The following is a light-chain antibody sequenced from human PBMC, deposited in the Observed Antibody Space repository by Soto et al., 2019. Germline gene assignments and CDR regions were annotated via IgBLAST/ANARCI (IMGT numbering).Light chain of an antibody. CDR2: AAS. CDR1: QGIRSA. Sequence: AIQVTQSPSPLSASVGDRVTITCRTSQGIRSALGWYKQKPGKVPKLLIYAASTLQSGVPSRFSGSGSGRDFTLTISSLQPEDFATYYCLLDYAYFWAFGQGTKVDIK. V-gene: IGKV1-6*01. CDR3: LLDYAYFWA. J-gene: IGKJ1*01.